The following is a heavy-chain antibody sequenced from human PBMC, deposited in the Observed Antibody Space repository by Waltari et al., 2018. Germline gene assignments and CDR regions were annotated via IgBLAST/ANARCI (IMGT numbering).Heavy chain of an antibody. CDR3: ASHVDRAP. V-gene: IGHV3-23*05. Sequence: EVQLLESGGGLVQPGGSLRLSCVASGFPFSMYTMSWVRQAPGKGPEWVSGIYPSESTTFYADAVKGRFTISRDNSKNTVYLQLNILRAEDTAIYYCASHVDRAPWGQGTLVTVSS. D-gene: IGHD5-18*01. CDR1: GFPFSMYT. CDR2: IYPSESTT. J-gene: IGHJ4*02.